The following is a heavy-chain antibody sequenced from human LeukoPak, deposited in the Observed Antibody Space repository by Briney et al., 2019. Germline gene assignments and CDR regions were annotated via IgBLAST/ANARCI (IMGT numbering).Heavy chain of an antibody. J-gene: IGHJ6*02. CDR3: ARDAVDTANAV. CDR2: INHNGNVN. Sequence: GGSLRLSCAASGFTFSSYWMNWARQAPGKGLEWVASINHNGNVNYYVDSVKGRFTISRDNAKNSLYLQMNSLRAEDTAVYYCARDAVDTANAVWGQGTTVTVSS. V-gene: IGHV3-7*01. D-gene: IGHD5-18*01. CDR1: GFTFSSYW.